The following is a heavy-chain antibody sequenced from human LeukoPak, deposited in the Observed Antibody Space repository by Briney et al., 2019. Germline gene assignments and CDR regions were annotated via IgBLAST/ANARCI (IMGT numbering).Heavy chain of an antibody. J-gene: IGHJ4*02. CDR1: GFTFSSYE. D-gene: IGHD3-22*01. CDR2: ISSSGSTI. V-gene: IGHV3-48*03. CDR3: ARESMIVVGAHDY. Sequence: GGSLRLSCAASGFTFSSYEMNWVRQAPGKGLEWVSYISSSGSTIYYADSVKGRFTISRDKAKNSLYLQMNSLRAEDTAVYYCARESMIVVGAHDYWGQGTLVTVSS.